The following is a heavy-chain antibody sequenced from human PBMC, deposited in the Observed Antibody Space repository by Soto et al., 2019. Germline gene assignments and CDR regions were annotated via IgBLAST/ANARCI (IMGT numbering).Heavy chain of an antibody. CDR1: GFNIPDYG. Sequence: EVQLLESGGGSVQPGGSLKLSCGVSGFNIPDYGVTWVRQPPGKGLEWVSGFTGGHGKTFYADSVRGRSTLSREDSRNMVYLQMDSLGVEDTAVYYCTRWNGFGDSWGQGTLVTVAS. V-gene: IGHV3-23*01. J-gene: IGHJ4*02. CDR3: TRWNGFGDS. CDR2: FTGGHGKT. D-gene: IGHD1-1*01.